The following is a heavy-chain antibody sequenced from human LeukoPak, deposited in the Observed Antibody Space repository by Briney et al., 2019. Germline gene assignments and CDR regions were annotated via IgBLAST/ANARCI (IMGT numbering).Heavy chain of an antibody. V-gene: IGHV3-74*01. CDR2: INSDGSPI. D-gene: IGHD3-22*01. CDR1: GFTFSSSW. J-gene: IGHJ4*02. CDR3: ARAGNYRFDY. Sequence: AGGSLRFSCVASGFTFSSSWMHWVRQAPGKGLEWVSRINSDGSPIDYADYVKGRFTISTDNAKNTLYLQMNSLRAEDTAVYYCARAGNYRFDYWGQGSLVTVSS.